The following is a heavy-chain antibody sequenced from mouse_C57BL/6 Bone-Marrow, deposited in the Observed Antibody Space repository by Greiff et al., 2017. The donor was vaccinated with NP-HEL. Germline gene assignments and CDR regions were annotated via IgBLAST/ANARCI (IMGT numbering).Heavy chain of an antibody. V-gene: IGHV3-6*01. J-gene: IGHJ2*01. Sequence: VQLKESGPGLVKPSQSLSLTCSVTGYSIPSGYYWNWIRRFPGNKLEWVGSISYDGSNNYSPSLKNLISITRDTSKNQFFLKLNSVTAEDTATYYCARAYGNYLDYWGQGTTLTVSS. CDR1: GYSIPSGYY. D-gene: IGHD2-10*02. CDR3: ARAYGNYLDY. CDR2: ISYDGSN.